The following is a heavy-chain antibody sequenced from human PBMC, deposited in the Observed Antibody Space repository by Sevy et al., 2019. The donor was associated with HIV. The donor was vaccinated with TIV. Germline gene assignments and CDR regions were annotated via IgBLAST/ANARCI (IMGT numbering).Heavy chain of an antibody. V-gene: IGHV5-51*01. CDR2: IFPGDSDT. CDR1: GYIFADYW. CDR3: ARPKARGGWYFDL. J-gene: IGHJ2*01. Sequence: GSLRLSCEASGYIFADYWIGWVRQMPGKGLELMGIIFPGDSDTRYNPSFQGQVTISADKSTSTAYLQWSSLKTSDTAMYYCARPKARGGWYFDLWGRGTLVTVSS. D-gene: IGHD3-10*01.